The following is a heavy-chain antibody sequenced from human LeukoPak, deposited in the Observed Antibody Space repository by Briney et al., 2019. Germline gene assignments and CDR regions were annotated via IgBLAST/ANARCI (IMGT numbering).Heavy chain of an antibody. CDR3: ARAAGEYYYGSGSYRFLYNWFDP. V-gene: IGHV4-38-2*01. J-gene: IGHJ5*02. D-gene: IGHD3-10*01. CDR2: TYHSGST. Sequence: SETLSLTCAVSGYSISSGYYWGWIRQPPGKGLEWIGSTYHSGSTYYNPSLKSRVTISVDTSKNQFSLKLSSVTAADTAVYYCARAAGEYYYGSGSYRFLYNWFDPWGQGTLVTVSS. CDR1: GYSISSGYY.